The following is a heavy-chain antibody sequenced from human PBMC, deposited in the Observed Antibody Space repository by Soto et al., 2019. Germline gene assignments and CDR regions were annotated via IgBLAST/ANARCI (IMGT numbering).Heavy chain of an antibody. CDR2: INDSGNI. CDR3: ARGLIMWFGDLSRRGGYSSYMDV. J-gene: IGHJ6*03. CDR1: DGSFSGYQ. Sequence: QVQLQQWGAGLLKPSETLSLTCAVYDGSFSGYQWSWIRQTPGKGLEWIGGINDSGNINYNPSLKGRVTIWVDSPRKRISLRLSSVPAADTAVYYCARGLIMWFGDLSRRGGYSSYMDVWGKGTRSPSP. V-gene: IGHV4-34*01. D-gene: IGHD3-10*01.